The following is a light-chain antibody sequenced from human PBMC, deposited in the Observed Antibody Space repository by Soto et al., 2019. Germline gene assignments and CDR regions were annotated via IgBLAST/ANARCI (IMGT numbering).Light chain of an antibody. CDR1: QSVSSN. CDR3: QQCHSSPIT. J-gene: IGKJ5*01. Sequence: EIQMTQSPSTLSVSVGDSATITCRASQSVSSNLAWHQQEPGQAPKLLIYAASSMESGIPARFSGSGSGTDFTPTISSLQSEDFAVYYCQQCHSSPITFGQGTRVDIK. CDR2: AAS. V-gene: IGKV3-15*01.